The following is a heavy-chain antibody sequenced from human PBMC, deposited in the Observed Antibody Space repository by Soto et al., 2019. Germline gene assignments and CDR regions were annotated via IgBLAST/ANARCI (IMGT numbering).Heavy chain of an antibody. D-gene: IGHD2-21*01. CDR1: GYTFTDYA. CDR2: IAPGNGNT. V-gene: IGHV1-3*01. CDR3: AKGSRMWTPDY. J-gene: IGHJ4*02. Sequence: QVQLVQSGAEVKKPGASVKVFCKASGYTFTDYAIHWVRQAPGQRLELMGCIAPGNGNTKYSQNFQGRVTITRDTSATTAYMELSSLRSEDTAVYYCAKGSRMWTPDYWGQGTLVTVSS.